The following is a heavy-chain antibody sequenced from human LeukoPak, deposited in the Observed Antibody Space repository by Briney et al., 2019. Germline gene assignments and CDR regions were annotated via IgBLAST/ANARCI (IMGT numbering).Heavy chain of an antibody. CDR1: GVSISSSNSY. CDR2: IYYSGST. Sequence: SSETLSLTCTVSGVSISSSNSYWGWIRQPPGKGLEWIGSIYYSGSTYYNPSLKSRVTISVDTSKNQFSLKLSSVTAADTAVYYCARQDYGGNSVEYWGQGTLVTVSS. D-gene: IGHD4-23*01. CDR3: ARQDYGGNSVEY. J-gene: IGHJ4*02. V-gene: IGHV4-39*01.